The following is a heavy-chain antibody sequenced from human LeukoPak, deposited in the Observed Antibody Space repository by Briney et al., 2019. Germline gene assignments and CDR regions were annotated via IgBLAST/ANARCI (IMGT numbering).Heavy chain of an antibody. CDR3: ARATYDSSGYYYEDY. CDR2: IYHSGST. CDR1: GYSISSGYY. V-gene: IGHV4-38-2*02. J-gene: IGHJ4*02. Sequence: SETLSLTCTVSGYSISSGYYWGWIRQPPGKGLEWIGSIYHSGSTYYSPSLKSRVTISVDTSKNQFSLKLSSVTAADTAVYYCARATYDSSGYYYEDYWGQGTLVTVSS. D-gene: IGHD3-22*01.